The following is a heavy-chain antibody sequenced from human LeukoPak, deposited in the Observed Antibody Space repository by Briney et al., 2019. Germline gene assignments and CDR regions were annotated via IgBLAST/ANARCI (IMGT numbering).Heavy chain of an antibody. CDR1: GYTFTSYG. CDR3: ARFGQYYDFWSGYFTAPTWFDP. Sequence: ASVKVSCKASGYTFTSYGISWVRQAPGQGLEWMGWISAYNGNTNYAQKLQGRVTMTTDTSTSTAYMELSSLRSEDTAVYYCARFGQYYDFWSGYFTAPTWFDPWGQGTLVTVSS. D-gene: IGHD3-3*01. J-gene: IGHJ5*02. V-gene: IGHV1-18*01. CDR2: ISAYNGNT.